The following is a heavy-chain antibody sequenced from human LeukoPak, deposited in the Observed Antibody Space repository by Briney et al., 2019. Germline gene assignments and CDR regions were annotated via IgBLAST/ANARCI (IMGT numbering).Heavy chain of an antibody. D-gene: IGHD3-16*02. CDR1: GSPLSGYY. CDR3: ARGITFGGVIVWNWFDP. CDR2: INHSGTT. V-gene: IGHV4-34*01. Sequence: PSETLSLTCGVYGSPLSGYYWTWIRQPPGKGLEWIGEINHSGTTNYNPSLKSRVTISVATSKNQFSLKLNSVTAADTAVYYCARGITFGGVIVWNWFDPWGQGTLVTVSS. J-gene: IGHJ5*02.